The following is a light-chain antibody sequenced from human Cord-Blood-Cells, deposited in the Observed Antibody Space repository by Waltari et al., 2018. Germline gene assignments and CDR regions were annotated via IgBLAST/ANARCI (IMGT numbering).Light chain of an antibody. CDR2: WAS. V-gene: IGKV4-1*01. J-gene: IGKJ1*01. Sequence: DIVMTQSPDSLAVSLGERATIHCTSSQSVLSSSNNKNYLAWYQQKPGQPPKLPIYWASTRESGFPDRFSGSGSGTDFTLTISSLQAEDVAVYYCQQYYSTPWTFGQGTKVEIK. CDR3: QQYYSTPWT. CDR1: QSVLSSSNNKNY.